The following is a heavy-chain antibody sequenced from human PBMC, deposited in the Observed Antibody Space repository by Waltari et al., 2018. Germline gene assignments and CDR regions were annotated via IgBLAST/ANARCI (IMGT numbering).Heavy chain of an antibody. CDR3: ARGRSRVVTRGMGNDAFDI. J-gene: IGHJ3*02. V-gene: IGHV4-4*02. Sequence: QVQLQESGPGLVKPSGTLSLTCAVSGGSISSSNWWSWVRQPPGKGLEWIGEIYHSGRTNYNPSLKSRVTISVDKSKNQFSLKLGSGTAADTAVYYCARGRSRVVTRGMGNDAFDIWGQGTMVTVSS. CDR2: IYHSGRT. CDR1: GGSISSSNW. D-gene: IGHD2-21*02.